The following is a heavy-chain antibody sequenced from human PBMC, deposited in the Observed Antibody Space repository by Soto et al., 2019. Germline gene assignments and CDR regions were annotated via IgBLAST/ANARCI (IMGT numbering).Heavy chain of an antibody. V-gene: IGHV3-21*01. CDR1: GFTFDDYV. D-gene: IGHD3-10*01. Sequence: PGGSLRLSCAASGFTFDDYVMHWVRQAPGKGLEWVSSISSSSSYIYYPDSVKGRFTISRDNSKNSLYLQMNSLRAKDTAVYYCAREGRVWFGELTDHDAFDIWGQGIMVTVSS. J-gene: IGHJ3*02. CDR2: ISSSSSYI. CDR3: AREGRVWFGELTDHDAFDI.